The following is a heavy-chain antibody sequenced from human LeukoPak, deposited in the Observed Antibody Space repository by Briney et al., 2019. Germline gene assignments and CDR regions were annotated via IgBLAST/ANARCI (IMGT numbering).Heavy chain of an antibody. Sequence: GGSLRLSCAASGSTFSSYAMHWVRQAPGKGLEWVAVISYDGSNKYYADSVKGRFTISRDNSKNTLYLQMNSLRAEDTAVYYCARDPYYYGSGSYSLVDYWGQGTLVTVSS. D-gene: IGHD3-10*01. CDR2: ISYDGSNK. CDR3: ARDPYYYGSGSYSLVDY. CDR1: GSTFSSYA. J-gene: IGHJ4*02. V-gene: IGHV3-30-3*01.